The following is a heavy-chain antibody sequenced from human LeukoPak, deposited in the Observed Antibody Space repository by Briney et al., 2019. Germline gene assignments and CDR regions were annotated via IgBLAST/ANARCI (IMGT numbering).Heavy chain of an antibody. CDR1: GGSIRSNSYY. CDR3: ARQEGVSYFSSGSYFDS. CDR2: IYYSGST. J-gene: IGHJ4*02. Sequence: SETLSLTCTISGGSIRSNSYYWGWIRQPPGKGLEWTGSIYYSGSTYYSSSLKSRVTISVDSSKNQLSLKLSSVTAADTAVYHCARQEGVSYFSSGSYFDSWGQGALVTVSS. D-gene: IGHD3-10*01. V-gene: IGHV4-39*01.